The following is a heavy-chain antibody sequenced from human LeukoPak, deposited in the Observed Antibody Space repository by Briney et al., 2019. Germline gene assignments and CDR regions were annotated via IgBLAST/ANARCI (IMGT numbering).Heavy chain of an antibody. J-gene: IGHJ4*02. CDR1: GFTFGDYS. CDR2: IRNKGYGGTA. V-gene: IGHV3-49*03. CDR3: TREIRYFDWFQADY. D-gene: IGHD3-9*01. Sequence: GGSLRLSCTTSGFTFGDYSMSWFRQAPGKGLEWVGFIRNKGYGGTAEYAASVKGRFTISRDDSNSIAYLQMDSLKTEDTAVYYCTREIRYFDWFQADYWGQGTLVTVSS.